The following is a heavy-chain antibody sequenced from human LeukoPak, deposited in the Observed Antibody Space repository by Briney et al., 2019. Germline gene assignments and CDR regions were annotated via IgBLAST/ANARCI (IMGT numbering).Heavy chain of an antibody. J-gene: IGHJ3*02. D-gene: IGHD3-10*01. V-gene: IGHV4-30-2*01. CDR3: ARGCRYCGAGEVGAFDI. Sequence: PSQTLSLTCAVSGGSISSGGLSWGWLGQPPGTGMEWRGYIDDSGSTYYNPALKSRVTISVDSSKNQFTLKLSSVTAADTAVYSCARGCRYCGAGEVGAFDIRGQGTIVTVSS. CDR1: GGSISSGGLS. CDR2: IDDSGST.